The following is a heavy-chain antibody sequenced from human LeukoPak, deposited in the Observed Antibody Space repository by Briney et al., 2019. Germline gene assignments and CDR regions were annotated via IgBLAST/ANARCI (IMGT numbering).Heavy chain of an antibody. CDR3: ARAPTVTYYFDY. V-gene: IGHV4-59*11. J-gene: IGHJ4*02. CDR1: GTSISSHY. CDR2: IYYSGST. D-gene: IGHD4-17*01. Sequence: PSETLSLTCTVSGTSISSHYWTWIRQPPGKGLEWIGYIYYSGSTNYNPSLKSRVTISVDTSKNQFALKLTSVPAPDTAVYYCARAPTVTYYFDYWGQPTLVTVPS.